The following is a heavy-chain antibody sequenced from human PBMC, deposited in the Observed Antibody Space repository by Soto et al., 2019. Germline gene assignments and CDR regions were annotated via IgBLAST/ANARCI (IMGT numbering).Heavy chain of an antibody. J-gene: IGHJ4*02. D-gene: IGHD4-4*01. CDR1: GFTFSSYA. V-gene: IGHV3-30-3*02. Sequence: PGGSLRLSCAASGFTFSSYAMHWVRQAPGKGLEWVAVISYDGSNKYYADSVKGRFTISSDNSKNTVYLQMNSLRAEDTAVYYCEKTQFSNSDYYWGLGNLVNVS. CDR2: ISYDGSNK. CDR3: EKTQFSNSDYY.